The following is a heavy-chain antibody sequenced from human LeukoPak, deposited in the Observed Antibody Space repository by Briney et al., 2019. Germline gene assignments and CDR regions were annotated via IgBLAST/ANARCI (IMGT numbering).Heavy chain of an antibody. CDR3: AKDTVFGEPNWFGP. CDR1: GFTFTNYA. J-gene: IGHJ5*02. CDR2: ISGSGVTT. V-gene: IGHV3-23*01. D-gene: IGHD4-17*01. Sequence: GGSLRLSCAASGFTFTNYAMNWVRQAPGKGLEWVSGISGSGVTTYYADSVKGRFTISRDNSKDMLYLQMNTLRAEDTAVYYCAKDTVFGEPNWFGPWGQGTLVTVSS.